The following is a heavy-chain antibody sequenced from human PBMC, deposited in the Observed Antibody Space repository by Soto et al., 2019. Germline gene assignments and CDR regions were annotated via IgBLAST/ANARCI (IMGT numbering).Heavy chain of an antibody. J-gene: IGHJ5*02. CDR3: ARAPPRLKISGSTAVYGYSTSTSYAHSFD. CDR2: IIPIFGTA. V-gene: IGHV1-69*13. CDR1: GGTFSSYA. Sequence: SVKVSCKASGGTFSSYAISWVRQAPGQGLEWMGGIIPIFGTANYAQKFQGRVTITADESTSTAYMELSSLRSEDTAVYYCARAPPRLKISGSTAVYGYSTSTSYAHSFD. D-gene: IGHD2-2*01.